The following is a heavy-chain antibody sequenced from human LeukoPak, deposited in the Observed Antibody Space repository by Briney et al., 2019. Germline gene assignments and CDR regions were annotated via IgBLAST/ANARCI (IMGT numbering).Heavy chain of an antibody. J-gene: IGHJ4*02. CDR1: GGSISSGDYY. V-gene: IGHV4-30-4*01. CDR3: ARGNPPLDY. Sequence: PSETLSLTCTVSGGSISSGDYYWSWIRQPPGKGLEWIGYIYYSGSTYYNPSLKSRVTISVDTSKNQFSLQLNSVTPEDTAVYYCARGNPPLDYWGQGTLVTVSS. CDR2: IYYSGST.